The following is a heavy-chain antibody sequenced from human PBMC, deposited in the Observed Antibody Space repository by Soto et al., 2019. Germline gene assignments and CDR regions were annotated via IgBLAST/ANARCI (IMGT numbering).Heavy chain of an antibody. V-gene: IGHV3-48*01. CDR1: GFTFSTDT. J-gene: IGHJ4*02. D-gene: IGHD6-13*01. CDR3: ARSDGNSVTY. Sequence: GSLRLSCVASGFTFSTDTMNWVRQAPGKGLEWVAHISTSGATRYYADSVKGRFTISRDNAKTSLYLQMNSLRAEDTAVYYCARSDGNSVTYWGQGTLVTVSS. CDR2: ISTSGATR.